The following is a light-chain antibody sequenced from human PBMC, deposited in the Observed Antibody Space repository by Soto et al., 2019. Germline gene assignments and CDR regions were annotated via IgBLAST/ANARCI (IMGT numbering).Light chain of an antibody. V-gene: IGLV2-14*03. Sequence: QSALTQPASVSGSPGQSITISCNGTSSDVGGYNYVSWYQQHPGKAPKLMIYHVSNRPSGVSNRFSGSKSGNTASLTISGLQAEDEADYYCSSYASSSTLYVFGAGTKVTVL. J-gene: IGLJ1*01. CDR2: HVS. CDR1: SSDVGGYNY. CDR3: SSYASSSTLYV.